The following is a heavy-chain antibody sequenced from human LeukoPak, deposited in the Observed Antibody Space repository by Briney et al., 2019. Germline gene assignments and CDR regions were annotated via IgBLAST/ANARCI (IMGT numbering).Heavy chain of an antibody. CDR3: AREGQDSSSDY. D-gene: IGHD6-6*01. J-gene: IGHJ4*02. CDR2: IYYSGST. V-gene: IGHV4-59*01. CDR1: GGSISNYY. Sequence: SETLSLTCTVSGGSISNYYWSWIRQPPGKGLEWIGYIYYSGSTKYNPSLKSRVSMSVDTSKNQFSLKLSSVTAADTAVYYCAREGQDSSSDYWGQGTLVTVSS.